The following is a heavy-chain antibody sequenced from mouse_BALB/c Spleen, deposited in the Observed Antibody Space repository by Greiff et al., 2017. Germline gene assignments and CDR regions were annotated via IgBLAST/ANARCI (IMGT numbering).Heavy chain of an antibody. D-gene: IGHD1-1*01. Sequence: QVQLQQSGPGLVAPSQSLSITCTVSGFSLTSYGVHWVRQPPGKGLEWLGVIWAGGSTNYNSALMSRLSISKDNSKSQVFLKMNSLQTEDTAMYYCARDYGSSLYYAMDYWGQGTSVTVSS. J-gene: IGHJ4*01. CDR2: IWAGGST. CDR1: GFSLTSYG. CDR3: ARDYGSSLYYAMDY. V-gene: IGHV2-9*02.